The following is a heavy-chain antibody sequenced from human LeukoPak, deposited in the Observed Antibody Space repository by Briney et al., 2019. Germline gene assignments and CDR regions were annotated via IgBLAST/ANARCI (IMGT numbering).Heavy chain of an antibody. CDR2: IKQDGSEK. Sequence: GGSLRLSCSASGFIFRNYWMTWVRQAPGKGLEWVANIKQDGSEKYYVDSVKGRFTISRDNARKSLYLQMNSLRAEDTAVYFCARDMIILQSWGEGTLVTVSS. J-gene: IGHJ5*02. CDR3: ARDMIILQS. D-gene: IGHD3-16*01. CDR1: GFIFRNYW. V-gene: IGHV3-7*04.